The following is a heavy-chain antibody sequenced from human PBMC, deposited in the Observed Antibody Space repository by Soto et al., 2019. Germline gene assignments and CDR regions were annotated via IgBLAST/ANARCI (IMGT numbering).Heavy chain of an antibody. CDR1: GGSFSGYY. V-gene: IGHV4-34*01. D-gene: IGHD3-10*01. J-gene: IGHJ6*02. CDR3: ASSAGHPGDFFYYNGMDV. CDR2: IRQSGST. Sequence: PSETLSLTCVVYGGSFSGYYWSWIRQPPGKGLEWIGHIRQSGSTNYNPSLKSRVTISVDQSKNQFSLRLTSVTAADTAVYYCASSAGHPGDFFYYNGMDVWGQGTTVTVSS.